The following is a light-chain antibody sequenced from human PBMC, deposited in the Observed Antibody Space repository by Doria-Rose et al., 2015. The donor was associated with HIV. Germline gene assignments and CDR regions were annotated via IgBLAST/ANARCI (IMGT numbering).Light chain of an antibody. CDR3: HQYGTSWT. J-gene: IGKJ1*01. Sequence: TQSPGTLSLSPGERATLSCRASQSFSSTYLAWYQQKPGQAPSLLIYDGSTRATGIPDRFSASGPGTDFTLTINRLDPEDFALYYCHQYGTSWTFGQGTKVEI. V-gene: IGKV3-20*01. CDR1: QSFSSTY. CDR2: DGS.